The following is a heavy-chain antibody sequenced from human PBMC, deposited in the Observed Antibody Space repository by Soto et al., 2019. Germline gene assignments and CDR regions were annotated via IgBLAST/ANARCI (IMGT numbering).Heavy chain of an antibody. V-gene: IGHV3-23*01. CDR1: GFTFSKYA. Sequence: DVQLLESGGGLGQPGGSLRLSCAASGFTFSKYAMSWVRQAPGKGLQWVSAISASGGTTYYADSVKGRFTFSRDNSKNTLYLQMNSLRAEDTAVYYCAREVGAPSGWLDPWGQGTQVTVSS. J-gene: IGHJ5*02. D-gene: IGHD1-26*01. CDR3: AREVGAPSGWLDP. CDR2: ISASGGTT.